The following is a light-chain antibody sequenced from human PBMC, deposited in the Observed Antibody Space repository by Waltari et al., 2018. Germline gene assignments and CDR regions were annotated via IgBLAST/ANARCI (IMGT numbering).Light chain of an antibody. CDR1: QSISTY. V-gene: IGKV1-39*01. Sequence: DIQMTQSPSSLSASVGDRVTITCRASQSISTYLNWYQQRPGKAPKVLIYGASSLQSGVPSRFSGSGSGTEFTLTISSLQPEDFATYFCQQSYTTLLTFGGGTKVEIK. CDR2: GAS. CDR3: QQSYTTLLT. J-gene: IGKJ4*01.